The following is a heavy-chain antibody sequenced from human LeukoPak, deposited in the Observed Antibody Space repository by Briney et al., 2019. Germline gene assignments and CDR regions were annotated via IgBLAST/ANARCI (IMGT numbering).Heavy chain of an antibody. CDR2: IYGGGTT. CDR3: ARQSRIEGPYYFDSSGYYPFDY. J-gene: IGHJ4*02. V-gene: IGHV3-66*04. CDR1: GLTVSSNY. D-gene: IGHD3-22*01. Sequence: PGGSLRLSCAASGLTVSSNYMSWVRQAPGKGLEWVSVIYGGGTTYYADSVKGRFTISRDNSKNTLYLQMNSLRAEDTAVYYCARQSRIEGPYYFDSSGYYPFDYWGQGTLVTVSS.